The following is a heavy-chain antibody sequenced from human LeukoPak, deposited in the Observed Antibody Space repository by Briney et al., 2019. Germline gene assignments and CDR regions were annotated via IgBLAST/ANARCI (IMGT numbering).Heavy chain of an antibody. CDR3: ARIWLFPGGIGWNDDY. V-gene: IGHV1-18*01. D-gene: IGHD1-1*01. Sequence: ASVKVSCKASGYTFTSYGISWVRQAPGQGLEWMGWISAYNGNTNYAQKLQGRVTMTTDTSTSTAYMELRSLRSDDTAVYYCARIWLFPGGIGWNDDYWGQGTLVTVSS. CDR2: ISAYNGNT. CDR1: GYTFTSYG. J-gene: IGHJ4*02.